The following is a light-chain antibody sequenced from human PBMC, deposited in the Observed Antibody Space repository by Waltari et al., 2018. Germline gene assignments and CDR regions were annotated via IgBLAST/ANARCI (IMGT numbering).Light chain of an antibody. V-gene: IGLV2-14*03. Sequence: QSALTQPDSVSGSPGQTITISCTGTSSDVGDYKYVSWYQQYPGKAPKVIIYDAINRPSGVSNRFSGSKSGNSASLTISGLQAEDEAHYFCASFISSTSVVFGGGTRLTVL. CDR3: ASFISSTSVV. CDR1: SSDVGDYKY. CDR2: DAI. J-gene: IGLJ2*01.